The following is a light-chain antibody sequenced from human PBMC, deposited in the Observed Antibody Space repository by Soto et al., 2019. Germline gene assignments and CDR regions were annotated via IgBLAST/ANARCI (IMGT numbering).Light chain of an antibody. V-gene: IGKV3-20*01. CDR1: ESVMGNY. J-gene: IGKJ1*01. Sequence: EIVLTQSPGTLSLSPGERATLPCRASESVMGNYLAWYQHRPGQTPRLLMYGAYIRATGIPDRFSGDGSGTDFTLTVTRLEPEDFAVYYCQQYVVSPGTFGQGTKVEIK. CDR3: QQYVVSPGT. CDR2: GAY.